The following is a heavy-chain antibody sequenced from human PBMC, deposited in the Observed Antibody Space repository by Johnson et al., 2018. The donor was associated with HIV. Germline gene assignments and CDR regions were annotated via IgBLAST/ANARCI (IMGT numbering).Heavy chain of an antibody. D-gene: IGHD2-21*02. CDR2: ISYDGSNK. CDR3: AKTPGDDWYYSEGSDAFDV. J-gene: IGHJ3*01. Sequence: QVQLVESGGGVVQPGRSLRLSCAASGFTFSSYAMHLVRQAPGKGLEWVAVISYDGSNKYYADSVKGRFTISRDNSKNTLYLQMNSLRPEDTAVYYCAKTPGDDWYYSEGSDAFDVWGQGTLVTVSS. CDR1: GFTFSSYA. V-gene: IGHV3-30-3*02.